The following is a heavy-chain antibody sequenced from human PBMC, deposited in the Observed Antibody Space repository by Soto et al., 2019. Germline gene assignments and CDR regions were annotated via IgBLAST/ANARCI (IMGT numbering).Heavy chain of an antibody. D-gene: IGHD6-13*01. Sequence: PSETLSLTCAVYGGSFSGYYWSWIRQPPGKGLEWIGEINHSGSTNYNPSLKSRFTISRDNSKNTLYLQMNSLRAEDTAVYYCERDRVYEQYYYYYMDVWGKGTTVTVSS. V-gene: IGHV4-34*01. CDR3: ERDRVYEQYYYYYMDV. CDR2: INHSGST. CDR1: GGSFSGYY. J-gene: IGHJ6*03.